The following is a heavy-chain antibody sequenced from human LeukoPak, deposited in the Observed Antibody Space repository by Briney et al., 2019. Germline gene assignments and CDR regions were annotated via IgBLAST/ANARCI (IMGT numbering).Heavy chain of an antibody. CDR1: GFTFSSYA. CDR2: ISYDGSNK. V-gene: IGHV3-30-3*01. J-gene: IGHJ3*02. CDR3: ARVYAVGASSGAFDI. D-gene: IGHD1-26*01. Sequence: PGRSLRLSFTASGFTFSSYAIHWVRQAPGKGLEWVALISYDGSNKYYADSVKGRFTISRDNSKNTLYLQMNSLRIEDTAIYYCARVYAVGASSGAFDIWGQGTMVTVSS.